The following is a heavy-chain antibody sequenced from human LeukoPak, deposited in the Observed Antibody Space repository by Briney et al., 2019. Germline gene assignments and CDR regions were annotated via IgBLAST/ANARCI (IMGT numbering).Heavy chain of an antibody. Sequence: GGSLRLSCAASGFTFSNYWMSWVRQAPGKGLEWVANINHDGSEKYYVDAVEGRFIISRDNAKNTLYLQMNSLRAEDTAVYYCARDKSGFDYWGQGTQVTVSS. D-gene: IGHD3-3*01. J-gene: IGHJ4*02. V-gene: IGHV3-7*01. CDR1: GFTFSNYW. CDR2: INHDGSEK. CDR3: ARDKSGFDY.